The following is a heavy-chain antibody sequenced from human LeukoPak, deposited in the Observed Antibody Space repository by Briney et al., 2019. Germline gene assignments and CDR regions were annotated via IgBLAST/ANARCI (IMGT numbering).Heavy chain of an antibody. CDR1: GGSISSYY. V-gene: IGHV4-59*04. CDR2: FYHGGST. J-gene: IGHJ4*02. D-gene: IGHD1-14*01. CDR3: AKLARTDYADY. Sequence: PSETLSLTCTVSGGSISSYYWSWIRQPPGRGLEWIGTFYHGGSTYYNPSLKSRVTISVDTSKNQFSLNLTSVTAADTAVYYCAKLARTDYADYWGQGTLVTVSS.